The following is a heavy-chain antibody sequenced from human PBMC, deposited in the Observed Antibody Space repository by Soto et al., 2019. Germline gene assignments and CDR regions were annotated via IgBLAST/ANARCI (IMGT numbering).Heavy chain of an antibody. V-gene: IGHV3-30*18. J-gene: IGHJ6*02. CDR2: ISYDGSNK. Sequence: LRLSCAASGFTFSSYGMHWVRQAPGKGLEWVAVISYDGSNKYYADSVKGRFTISRDNSKNTLYLQMNSLRAEDTAVYYCAKDFSAAAGTGYYYGMDVWGQGTTVTVSS. CDR3: AKDFSAAAGTGYYYGMDV. D-gene: IGHD6-13*01. CDR1: GFTFSSYG.